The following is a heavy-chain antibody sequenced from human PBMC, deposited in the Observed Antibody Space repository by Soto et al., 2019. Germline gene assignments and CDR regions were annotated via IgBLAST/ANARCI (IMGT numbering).Heavy chain of an antibody. CDR2: MNPNSGNT. V-gene: IGHV1-8*01. D-gene: IGHD4-17*01. CDR1: GYTFTSYD. Sequence: QVQLVQSGAEVKKPGASVKVSCKASGYTFTSYDINWVRQATGQGLEWMGWMNPNSGNTGYARKFQGRVTMPRNTSISTADIELSSLTSEDTAVYYCARTLSGDNVDYWGQGTLVTVSS. J-gene: IGHJ4*02. CDR3: ARTLSGDNVDY.